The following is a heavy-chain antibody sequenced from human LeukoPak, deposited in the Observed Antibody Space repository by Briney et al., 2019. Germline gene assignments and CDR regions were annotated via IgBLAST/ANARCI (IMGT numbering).Heavy chain of an antibody. V-gene: IGHV1-2*02. Sequence: ASVKVSCKASGYTFTCYYMHWVRQAPGQGLEWMGWINPNSGGTNYAQKFQGRVTMTRDTSISTAYMELSRLRSDDTAVYYCARPMDAGSTGVFDYWGQGTLVTVSS. CDR3: ARPMDAGSTGVFDY. D-gene: IGHD1-7*01. J-gene: IGHJ4*02. CDR2: INPNSGGT. CDR1: GYTFTCYY.